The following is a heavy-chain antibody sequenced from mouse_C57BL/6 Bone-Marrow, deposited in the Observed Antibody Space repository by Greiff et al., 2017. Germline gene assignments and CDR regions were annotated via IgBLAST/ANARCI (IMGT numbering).Heavy chain of an antibody. D-gene: IGHD1-1*01. CDR2: FHPYNDDT. CDR3: ATRGYYGSSFSYWYFDV. CDR1: GYTFTTYP. J-gene: IGHJ1*03. Sequence: VQLQESGAELVKPGASVKMSCKASGYTFTTYPIAWMKQHHGKSLEWIGNFHPYNDDTKYNETFKGKATLTVEKSSSTVYLELSRVTSDDSAVYYCATRGYYGSSFSYWYFDVWGTGTTGTVSS. V-gene: IGHV1-47*01.